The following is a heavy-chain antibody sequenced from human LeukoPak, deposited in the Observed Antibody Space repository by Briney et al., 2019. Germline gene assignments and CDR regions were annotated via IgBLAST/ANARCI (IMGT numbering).Heavy chain of an antibody. J-gene: IGHJ4*02. V-gene: IGHV3-7*01. CDR2: IKQDGSLK. D-gene: IGHD6-19*01. CDR3: ARDPSYSSGWMDY. Sequence: GGSLRLPCGTSGFTFSDYWMTWVRQAPGKGLEWVANIKQDGSLKFYVGSVKGRFTISRDNAKNTLYLQMNSLRAEDTAVYYCARDPSYSSGWMDYWGQGTLVTVSS. CDR1: GFTFSDYW.